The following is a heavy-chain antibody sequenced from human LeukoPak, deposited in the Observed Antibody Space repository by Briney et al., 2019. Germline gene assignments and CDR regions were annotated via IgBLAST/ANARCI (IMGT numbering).Heavy chain of an antibody. D-gene: IGHD2-21*02. CDR1: GFIFSNYE. V-gene: IGHV3-48*03. Sequence: GGSLRLSCAASGFIFSNYEMNWVRQAPGKGLEWVSFISYTGNTIKYADSVKGRFTISRDNAKNSLYLQMDSLRAEDTAVYYCARDNNANGDLEYLDYWGQGTLVTVSS. J-gene: IGHJ4*02. CDR3: ARDNNANGDLEYLDY. CDR2: ISYTGNTI.